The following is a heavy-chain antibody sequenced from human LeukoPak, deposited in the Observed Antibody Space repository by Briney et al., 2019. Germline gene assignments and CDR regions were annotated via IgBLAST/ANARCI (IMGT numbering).Heavy chain of an antibody. Sequence: PSETLSLTCTVSGGSISSSSYYWGWIRQPPGKGLEWIGSIYYSGSTNYNPSLKSRVTISVDTSKNQFSLKLSSVTAADTAVYYCARQWDGDYGFDYWGQGTLVTVSS. CDR1: GGSISSSSYY. D-gene: IGHD4-17*01. CDR3: ARQWDGDYGFDY. J-gene: IGHJ4*02. V-gene: IGHV4-39*07. CDR2: IYYSGST.